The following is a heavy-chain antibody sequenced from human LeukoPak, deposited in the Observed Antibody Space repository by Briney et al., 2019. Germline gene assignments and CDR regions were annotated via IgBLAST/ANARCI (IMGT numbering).Heavy chain of an antibody. CDR3: ARELRWGSSSGPASGY. V-gene: IGHV3-30-3*01. J-gene: IGHJ4*02. CDR1: GFTFSSYA. CDR2: ISYDGSNK. Sequence: GSLRLSCAASGFTFSSYAMHWVRQAPGKGLEWVAVISYDGSNKYYADSVKGRFTTSRDNSKNTLYLQMNSLRAEDTAVYYCARELRWGSSSGPASGYWGQGTLVTVSS. D-gene: IGHD6-6*01.